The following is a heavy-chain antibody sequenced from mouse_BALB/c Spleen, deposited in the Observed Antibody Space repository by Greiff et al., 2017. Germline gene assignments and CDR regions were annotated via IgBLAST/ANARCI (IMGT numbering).Heavy chain of an antibody. J-gene: IGHJ4*01. V-gene: IGHV1S137*01. Sequence: QVQLQQSGAELVRPGVSVKISCKGSGYTFTDYAMHWVKQSHAKSLEWIGVISTYYGDASYNQKCKGKATMTVDKSSSTAYMELARLTSEDSAIYYCARYGLRLRAMDYWGQGTSVTVSS. CDR2: ISTYYGDA. CDR3: ARYGLRLRAMDY. D-gene: IGHD1-2*01. CDR1: GYTFTDYA.